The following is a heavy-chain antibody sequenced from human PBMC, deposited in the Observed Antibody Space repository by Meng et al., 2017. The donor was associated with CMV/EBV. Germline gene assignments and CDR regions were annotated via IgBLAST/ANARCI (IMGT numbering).Heavy chain of an antibody. CDR2: IIPIFGTA. CDR3: ARGYCSSTSCYNAFDI. CDR1: GGTFSSYA. D-gene: IGHD2-2*02. V-gene: IGHV1-69*05. Sequence: SVKVSCKASGGTFSSYAISWVRQAPGQGLEWMGGIIPIFGTANYAQKFQGRVTITTDESTSTAYMELSSLRSGDTAVYYCARGYCSSTSCYNAFDIWGQGTMVTVSS. J-gene: IGHJ3*02.